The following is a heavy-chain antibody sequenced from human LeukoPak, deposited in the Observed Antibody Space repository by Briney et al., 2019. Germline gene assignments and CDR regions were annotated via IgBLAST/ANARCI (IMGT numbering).Heavy chain of an antibody. CDR1: GYTFTGYY. V-gene: IGHV1-2*02. Sequence: EASVKVSCKASGYTFTGYYMHWVRQAPGQGLEWMGWINPNSGGTNYAQKLQGRVTMTTDTSTSTAYMELRSLRSDDTAVYYCARGPDSSGYYRHYYYYYMDVWGKGTTVTISS. CDR3: ARGPDSSGYYRHYYYYYMDV. J-gene: IGHJ6*03. CDR2: INPNSGGT. D-gene: IGHD3-22*01.